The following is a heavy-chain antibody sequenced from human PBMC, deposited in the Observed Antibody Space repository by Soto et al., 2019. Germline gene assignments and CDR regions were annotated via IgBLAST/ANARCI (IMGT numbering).Heavy chain of an antibody. CDR3: AKDISGWLGSDFDH. CDR2: ISWNSGSI. D-gene: IGHD6-19*01. J-gene: IGHJ4*02. V-gene: IGHV3-9*01. CDR1: GFTFDDHA. Sequence: EVQLVESGGGLVQPGRSLRLSCAASGFTFDDHAMHWVRQAPGRGLEWVSGISWNSGSIGYADSVKGRFTISRDNAKNSLYLKMNSLRAEDTAFYYCAKDISGWLGSDFDHWGQGTLVTVSS.